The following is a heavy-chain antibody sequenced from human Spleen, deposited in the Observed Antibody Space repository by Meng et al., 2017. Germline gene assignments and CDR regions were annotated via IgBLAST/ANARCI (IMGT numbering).Heavy chain of an antibody. CDR1: GYSFTSYW. J-gene: IGHJ2*01. Sequence: GGSLRLSCKGSGYSFTSYWIGWVRQMPGKGLEWMGIIYPGDYDTRYSPSFQGQVTISADKSISTAYLQWSSLKASDTAMYYCARFGSSGYPGYFDLWGRGTLVTVSS. CDR2: IYPGDYDT. D-gene: IGHD3-22*01. CDR3: ARFGSSGYPGYFDL. V-gene: IGHV5-51*01.